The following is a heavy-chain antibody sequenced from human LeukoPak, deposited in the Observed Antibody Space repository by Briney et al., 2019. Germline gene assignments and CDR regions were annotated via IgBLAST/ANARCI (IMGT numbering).Heavy chain of an antibody. Sequence: PSETLSLTCAVYGGSFSGYYWSWIRQPPGKGLEWIGEINHSGSTNYNPSLKSRVTISVDTSKNQFSLKLSSVTAADTAVYYCARFKLGYCSGGSCSLDYWGQGTLVTVSS. CDR3: ARFKLGYCSGGSCSLDY. CDR2: INHSGST. V-gene: IGHV4-34*01. J-gene: IGHJ4*02. D-gene: IGHD2-15*01. CDR1: GGSFSGYY.